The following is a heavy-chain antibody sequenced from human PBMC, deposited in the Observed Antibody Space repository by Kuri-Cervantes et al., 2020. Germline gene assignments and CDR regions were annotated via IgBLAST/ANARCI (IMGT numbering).Heavy chain of an antibody. Sequence: GESLKISCAASGSTVSSNDMSWVRQAPGKGLEWVSVIYSGGSTYYADSVKGRFTISRDNSKNSLYLQMNSLRAEDTAVYYCARDIAVAGYYFDYWGQGTLVTVSS. CDR2: IYSGGST. D-gene: IGHD6-19*01. J-gene: IGHJ4*02. CDR1: GSTVSSND. CDR3: ARDIAVAGYYFDY. V-gene: IGHV3-53*01.